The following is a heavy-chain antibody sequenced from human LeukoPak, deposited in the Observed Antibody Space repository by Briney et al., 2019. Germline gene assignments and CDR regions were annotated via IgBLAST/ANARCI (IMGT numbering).Heavy chain of an antibody. Sequence: PGGSLRLSCAASGFTVGSNYMSWVRQAPGKGLEWVSVIYSGGSTYYADSVKGRFTISRDNSKNTLYLQMNSLRAEDTAVYYCASSTTGTFDYWGQGTLVTVSS. CDR2: IYSGGST. J-gene: IGHJ4*02. V-gene: IGHV3-66*02. D-gene: IGHD1-1*01. CDR1: GFTVGSNY. CDR3: ASSTTGTFDY.